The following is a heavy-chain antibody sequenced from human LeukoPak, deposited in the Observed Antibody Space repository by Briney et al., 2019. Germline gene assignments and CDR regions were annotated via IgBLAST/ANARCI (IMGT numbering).Heavy chain of an antibody. CDR2: IRQDGGEI. CDR3: ARSDLEWYLDL. CDR1: GFMFNAYW. V-gene: IGHV3-7*01. Sequence: GGSLRLSCTGSGFMFNAYWMSWVRKAPGMGLEWVGKIRQDGGEIFYVDSVRGRFTISRDNAKNSVYLQLNSLRAEDTAVYYCARSDLEWYLDLWGRGTLVTVSS. J-gene: IGHJ2*01.